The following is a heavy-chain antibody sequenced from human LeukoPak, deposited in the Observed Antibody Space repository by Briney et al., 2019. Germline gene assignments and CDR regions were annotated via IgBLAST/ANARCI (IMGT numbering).Heavy chain of an antibody. D-gene: IGHD6-6*01. CDR2: IYPGDSDT. CDR1: GYSFTSYW. CDR3: ARQRDRSTSDYYYYYMDV. Sequence: GESLKISCKGSGYSFTSYWIGWVRQMPGKGLEWMGIIYPGDSDTRYSPSFQGQVTISADKSISTAYLQWSSLKASDTAMYYCARQRDRSTSDYYYYYMDVWGKGTTVTVSS. J-gene: IGHJ6*03. V-gene: IGHV5-51*01.